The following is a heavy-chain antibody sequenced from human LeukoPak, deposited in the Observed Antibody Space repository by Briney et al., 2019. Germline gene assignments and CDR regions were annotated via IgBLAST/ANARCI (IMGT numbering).Heavy chain of an antibody. Sequence: GGSLRLSCAASGFTFDDYAMHWVRQAPGKGLEWVSLISGDGGSTYYADSVKGRFTISRDNSKNSLYLQMNSLRTEDTALYYCAKDRYSSGWPNWFDPWGRGTLVTVSS. V-gene: IGHV3-43*02. CDR3: AKDRYSSGWPNWFDP. CDR1: GFTFDDYA. J-gene: IGHJ5*02. CDR2: ISGDGGST. D-gene: IGHD6-19*01.